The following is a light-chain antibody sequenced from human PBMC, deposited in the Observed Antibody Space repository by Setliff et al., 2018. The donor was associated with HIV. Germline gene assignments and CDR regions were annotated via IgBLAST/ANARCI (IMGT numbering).Light chain of an antibody. CDR1: SSDVGAYNY. CDR2: EVS. Sequence: QSALTQPASVSGSPGQSITISCTGTSSDVGAYNYVSWYQQHPGKVPKLMIYEVSNRPSGISNRFSGSKSGNTASLTISGLHEDDEATYYCTTFTATKGVFGGGTKVTVL. CDR3: TTFTATKGV. V-gene: IGLV2-14*03. J-gene: IGLJ3*02.